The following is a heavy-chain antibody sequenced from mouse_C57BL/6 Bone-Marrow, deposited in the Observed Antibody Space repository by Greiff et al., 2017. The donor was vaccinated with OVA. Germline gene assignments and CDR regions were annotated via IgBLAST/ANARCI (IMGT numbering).Heavy chain of an antibody. J-gene: IGHJ2*01. CDR1: GYTFTSCW. V-gene: IGHV1-55*01. Sequence: VQLQQSGAELVKPGASVKMSCKASGYTFTSCWITWVKQRPGQGLEWIGDIYPGSGSTNYNEKFKSKATLTVDTSSSTAYMQLSSLTSEDSAVYYCALDGYPFDYWGQGTTLTVSS. CDR2: IYPGSGST. D-gene: IGHD2-3*01. CDR3: ALDGYPFDY.